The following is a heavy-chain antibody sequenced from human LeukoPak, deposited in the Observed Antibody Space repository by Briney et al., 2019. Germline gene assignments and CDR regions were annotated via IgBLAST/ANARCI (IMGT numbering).Heavy chain of an antibody. J-gene: IGHJ4*02. V-gene: IGHV4-4*08. CDR1: GGSISSYY. Sequence: KSSETLSLTCTVSGGSISSYYWSWIRQPPGKGLEWIGRIYTSGSTNYNPSLKSRVTISLDTSKNQFSLKLTSVTAADTALYYCARDNGWYTDYWGQGTLVTVSS. CDR2: IYTSGST. CDR3: ARDNGWYTDY. D-gene: IGHD6-19*01.